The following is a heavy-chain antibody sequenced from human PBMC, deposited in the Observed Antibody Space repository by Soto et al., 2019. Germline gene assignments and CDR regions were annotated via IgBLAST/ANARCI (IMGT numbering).Heavy chain of an antibody. Sequence: QVQLQQWGAGLVKPSETLSLTCAVYGGSLRGYNWTWIRQGPGKGLEWIGEINHSGDTNYDSSLKSRVSISVDTTKNQFSLMLYSVTAADTAVYYCARGRRHSHFWNGYEYEGPYGLDVWGQGTTVTVTS. CDR1: GGSLRGYN. D-gene: IGHD3-3*02. J-gene: IGHJ6*02. V-gene: IGHV4-34*01. CDR3: ARGRRHSHFWNGYEYEGPYGLDV. CDR2: INHSGDT.